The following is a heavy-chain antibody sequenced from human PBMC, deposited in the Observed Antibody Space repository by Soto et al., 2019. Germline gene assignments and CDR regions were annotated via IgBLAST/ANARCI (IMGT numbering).Heavy chain of an antibody. CDR3: ARDATGMVGRPNTNWFDP. Sequence: EVQLLESGGGLVQRGGSLRLSCVASGFSFSDFAMSWVRQGPGKGLEWVSGIRGFGGTTYYSDSVKGRFIISRDSSTNTLFLQMNSLTAEDTGVYYCARDATGMVGRPNTNWFDPWGQGTLVTVSS. D-gene: IGHD2-15*01. CDR1: GFSFSDFA. J-gene: IGHJ5*02. CDR2: IRGFGGTT. V-gene: IGHV3-23*01.